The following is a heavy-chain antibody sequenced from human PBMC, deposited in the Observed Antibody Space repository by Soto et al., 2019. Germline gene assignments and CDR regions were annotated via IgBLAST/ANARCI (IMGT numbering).Heavy chain of an antibody. D-gene: IGHD6-19*01. J-gene: IGHJ5*02. V-gene: IGHV3-23*01. CDR3: AKDLHTTIPVATAS. Sequence: GGSLRLSCAASGFTFSTYAMTWVRQAPGKGLECVSGISDNGGRTYYADSVKGRFTISRDNSKNTLFLDMNSLRAEDTAIYYCAKDLHTTIPVATASWGQGTLVTVPQ. CDR1: GFTFSTYA. CDR2: ISDNGGRT.